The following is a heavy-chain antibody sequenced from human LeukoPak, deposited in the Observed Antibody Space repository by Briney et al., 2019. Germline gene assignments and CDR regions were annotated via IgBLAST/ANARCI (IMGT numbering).Heavy chain of an antibody. CDR3: AKTTYGSGGYFDY. CDR2: ISGIGDT. CDR1: GFTFSTDG. V-gene: IGHV3-23*01. J-gene: IGHJ4*02. Sequence: GGSLRLSCVASGFTFSTDGMSWVRQAPGKGLEWVSSISGIGDTYYADSVKGRFTISRDNSKNTLYLQMNSLRAEDTAVYYCAKTTYGSGGYFDYWGQGTLVTVSS. D-gene: IGHD3-10*01.